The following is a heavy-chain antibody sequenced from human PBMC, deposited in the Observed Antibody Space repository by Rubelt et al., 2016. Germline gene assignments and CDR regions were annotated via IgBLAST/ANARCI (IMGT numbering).Heavy chain of an antibody. V-gene: IGHV1-2*02. J-gene: IGHJ4*02. CDR2: IDPNSGGT. CDR1: GYTFTGYY. D-gene: IGHD6-6*01. CDR3: ATTIAIRPYYFDY. Sequence: QVQLVQSGAEVKKPGASVKISCKASGYTFTGYYMHWVRQAPGQGLEWMGWIDPNSGGTNYAQKFQGRITMTADESTSTAYMELGSLRSEDTAVYYCATTIAIRPYYFDYWGQGTLVTVSS.